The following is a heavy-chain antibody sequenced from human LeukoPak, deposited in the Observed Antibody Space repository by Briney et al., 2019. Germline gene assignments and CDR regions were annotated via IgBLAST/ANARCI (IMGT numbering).Heavy chain of an antibody. J-gene: IGHJ4*02. V-gene: IGHV4-59*12. D-gene: IGHD3-10*01. CDR1: GGSISSYY. CDR2: IYYSGST. Sequence: SETLSLTCTVSGGSISSYYWSWIRQPPGKGLERIGYIYYSGSTNYNPSLKSRITISVDRSKNQFSLKLSSVTAADTAVYYCARVVLWFGESYYFDYWGQGTLVTVSS. CDR3: ARVVLWFGESYYFDY.